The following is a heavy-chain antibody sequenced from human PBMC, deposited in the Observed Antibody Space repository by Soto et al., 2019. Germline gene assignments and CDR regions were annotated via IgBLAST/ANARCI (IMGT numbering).Heavy chain of an antibody. CDR1: AGSISTTNW. Sequence: SETLSLTCAVSAGSISTTNWYVWVRQPPGMGLEWIGEIYHTGTTTYNPSLKSRVTMSVDTSKNQFSLRLSFVTAADTAVYYCATSSGSAYGLDVWGPGATVTVSS. D-gene: IGHD3-10*01. V-gene: IGHV4-4*02. CDR3: ATSSGSAYGLDV. J-gene: IGHJ6*02. CDR2: IYHTGTT.